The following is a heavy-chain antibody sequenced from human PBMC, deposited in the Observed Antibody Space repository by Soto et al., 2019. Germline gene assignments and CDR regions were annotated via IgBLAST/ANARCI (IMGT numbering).Heavy chain of an antibody. CDR2: ISAGSGNT. J-gene: IGHJ6*02. CDR3: ARKIFCNTWCDNAMDV. CDR1: GFVFTHYG. D-gene: IGHD2-8*01. Sequence: QVLLVQSGAEVRKPGASVKVSCKASGFVFTHYGVHWVRLAPGQRLEWMGWISAGSGNTKYSESFQGRVSITRDTSATTVHMELGSLTSEDTAVYYCARKIFCNTWCDNAMDVWGQGTTVTVSS. V-gene: IGHV1-3*01.